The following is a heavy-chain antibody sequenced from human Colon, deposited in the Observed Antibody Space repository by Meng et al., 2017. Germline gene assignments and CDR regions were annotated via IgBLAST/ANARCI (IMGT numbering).Heavy chain of an antibody. CDR1: GFPFRDAW. V-gene: IGHV3-15*01. Sequence: GESLKISCAASGFPFRDAWMSWVRQAPGKGLEWVGRIKSKSAGETTDYGAPVKGRFTISRDDSKNTVYLQMNSLRTEDTAIYYCTIESYCGGDWCLKYFDFWGQGTRVTGYS. CDR3: TIESYCGGDWCLKYFDF. CDR2: IKSKSAGETT. D-gene: IGHD2-21*02. J-gene: IGHJ4*02.